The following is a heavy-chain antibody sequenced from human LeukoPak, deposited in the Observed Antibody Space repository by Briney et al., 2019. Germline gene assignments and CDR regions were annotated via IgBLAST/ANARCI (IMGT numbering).Heavy chain of an antibody. CDR3: ARGIMITFGGVTDY. CDR1: GFTFSSYS. Sequence: PGGSLRLSCAASGFTFSSYSRTWVRQAPGKGLEWVSSISSSSSYIYYADSVKGRFTLSRDNAKNSLYLQMNSLRAEDTAVYYCARGIMITFGGVTDYWGQGTLVTVSS. V-gene: IGHV3-21*01. CDR2: ISSSSSYI. J-gene: IGHJ4*02. D-gene: IGHD3-16*01.